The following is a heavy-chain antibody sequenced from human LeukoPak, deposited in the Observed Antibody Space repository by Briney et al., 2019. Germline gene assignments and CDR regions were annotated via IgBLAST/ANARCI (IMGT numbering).Heavy chain of an antibody. V-gene: IGHV3-74*01. J-gene: IGHJ4*02. Sequence: GRSLRLSCAASGFTFSSYWTHWVRHAPGKGLVWVSRINSDGSSTSYADSVKGRFTISRDNAKNTLYLQMNSLRAEDTAVYYCARGGYSSGSDYWGQGTLVTVSS. D-gene: IGHD6-19*01. CDR3: ARGGYSSGSDY. CDR2: INSDGSST. CDR1: GFTFSSYW.